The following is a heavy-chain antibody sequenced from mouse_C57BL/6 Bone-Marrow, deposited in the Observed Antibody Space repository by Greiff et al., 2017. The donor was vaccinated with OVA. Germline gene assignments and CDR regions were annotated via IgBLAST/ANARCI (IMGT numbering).Heavy chain of an antibody. CDR1: GYAFTNYL. CDR2: INPGSGST. J-gene: IGHJ3*01. V-gene: IGHV1-54*01. CDR3: ASYSFAY. D-gene: IGHD2-1*01. Sequence: QVQLQQSGAELVRPGTSVKVSCKASGYAFTNYLIEWVKQRPGQGLEWIGVINPGSGSTNYNEKFKSKATLTVDKSSSTAYMQLSSLTSEDSAVYYCASYSFAYWGQGTLVTVSA.